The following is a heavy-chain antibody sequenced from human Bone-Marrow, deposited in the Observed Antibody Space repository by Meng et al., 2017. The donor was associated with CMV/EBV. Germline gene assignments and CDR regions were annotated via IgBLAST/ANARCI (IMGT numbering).Heavy chain of an antibody. J-gene: IGHJ6*02. CDR2: INHSGST. V-gene: IGHV4-34*01. Sequence: SETLSLTCVVFGESFSGHYWSWIRQPPGKGLEWIGEINHSGSTTSNPSLKSRLTISVDTSKSQFSLRLTSVTAADAAVYYCARLRITMVRGRGYYYHGLYVWGQGTTVTVSS. CDR1: GESFSGHY. D-gene: IGHD3-10*01. CDR3: ARLRITMVRGRGYYYHGLYV.